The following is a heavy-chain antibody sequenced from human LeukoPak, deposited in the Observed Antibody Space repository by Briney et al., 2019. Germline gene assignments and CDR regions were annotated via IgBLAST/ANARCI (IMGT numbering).Heavy chain of an antibody. J-gene: IGHJ3*02. V-gene: IGHV3-23*01. CDR2: LSASGVKT. D-gene: IGHD2-2*01. CDR1: GFTFSNYA. CDR3: ARYSVPATIGWGAFDI. Sequence: PGGSLRLSCTASGFTFSNYAMSWVRQAPGKGLEWVSSLSASGVKTYYADSVKGRFTISRDNSKNTLYLQMNSLRAGDTAVYHCARYSVPATIGWGAFDIWGQGTMVTVSS.